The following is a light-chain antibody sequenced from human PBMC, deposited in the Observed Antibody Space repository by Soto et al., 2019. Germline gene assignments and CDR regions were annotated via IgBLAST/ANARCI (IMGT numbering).Light chain of an antibody. V-gene: IGLV2-14*01. CDR2: EVT. CDR3: SSYTNIKTRACV. J-gene: IGLJ1*01. CDR1: SGDIGSYNR. Sequence: QLVLTQPASVSGSPGQSITISCTGTSGDIGSYNRVSWYQQHPGKAPKLIIYEVTDRPSGVSNRFSGSKSGNTASLTISGLQAEDEAEYYCSSYTNIKTRACVFGTGTKLTVL.